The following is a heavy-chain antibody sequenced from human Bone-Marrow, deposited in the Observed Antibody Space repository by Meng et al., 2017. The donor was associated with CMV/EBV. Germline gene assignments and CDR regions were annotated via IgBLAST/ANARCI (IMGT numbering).Heavy chain of an antibody. CDR2: ISYDGSNK. V-gene: IGHV3-30*04. D-gene: IGHD2-2*01. J-gene: IGHJ4*02. Sequence: LSLTRAASGFTFCSYAMHWVRQAPGKGLGWVAVISYDGSNKYYADSVKGRVTIYRDNSNNTLYLQMNSPRAEDTAVYYCARPPRYRSSTSCGWRGYCFDYWGEGTLVTVSS. CDR1: GFTFCSYA. CDR3: ARPPRYRSSTSCGWRGYCFDY.